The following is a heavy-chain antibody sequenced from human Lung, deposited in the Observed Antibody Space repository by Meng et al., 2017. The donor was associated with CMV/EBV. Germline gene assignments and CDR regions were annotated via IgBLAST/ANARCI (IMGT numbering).Heavy chain of an antibody. CDR2: IIPIFGTA. Sequence: SVXVSCKASGGTFSSYAISWVRQAPGQGLEWMGGIIPIFGTANYAQKFQGRVTITTDEYTSTAYMELSSLRSEDTAVYYCASTTPYCSSTSCYTYIDYWGQGTLVTVSS. D-gene: IGHD2-2*02. CDR3: ASTTPYCSSTSCYTYIDY. J-gene: IGHJ4*02. V-gene: IGHV1-69*05. CDR1: GGTFSSYA.